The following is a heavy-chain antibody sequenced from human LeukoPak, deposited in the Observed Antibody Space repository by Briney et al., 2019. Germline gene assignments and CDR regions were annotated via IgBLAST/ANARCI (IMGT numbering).Heavy chain of an antibody. D-gene: IGHD4-11*01. Sequence: ASETLSLTCTVSGGSISSYHWSCIRQPPGKGLEWIGYIYYSGSTNYNPSLKSRVTISVDTSKNQFSLKLSSVTAADTAVYYCARRTTVVYNVFDIWGQGTMVTVSS. CDR3: ARRTTVVYNVFDI. V-gene: IGHV4-59*08. CDR2: IYYSGST. J-gene: IGHJ3*02. CDR1: GGSISSYH.